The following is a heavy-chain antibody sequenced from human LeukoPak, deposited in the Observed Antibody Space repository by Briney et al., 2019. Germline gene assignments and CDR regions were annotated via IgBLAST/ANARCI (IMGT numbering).Heavy chain of an antibody. CDR1: GFTFSSYA. J-gene: IGHJ6*02. Sequence: SCKASGFTFSSYAMHWVRQAPGKGLEWVAVISYDGSNKYYADSVKGRFTISRDNSKNTLYLQMNSLRAEDTAVYYCARDLPGDYDYYYYGMDVWGQGTTVTVSS. V-gene: IGHV3-30-3*01. D-gene: IGHD4-17*01. CDR2: ISYDGSNK. CDR3: ARDLPGDYDYYYYGMDV.